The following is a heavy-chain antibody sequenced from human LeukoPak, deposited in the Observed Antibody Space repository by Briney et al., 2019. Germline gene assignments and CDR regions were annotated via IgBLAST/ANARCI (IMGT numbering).Heavy chain of an antibody. Sequence: GGSLRLSCAVSGFTLSSYNMNWVRQAPGKGLEWVSSISDSSSYIYYTDSVKGRFTISRDNAKNSLYLQMNSLRAEDTAVYYCARYGYYVSYGMDVWGQGTTVTVSS. D-gene: IGHD3-16*01. J-gene: IGHJ6*02. CDR2: ISDSSSYI. CDR1: GFTLSSYN. V-gene: IGHV3-21*01. CDR3: ARYGYYVSYGMDV.